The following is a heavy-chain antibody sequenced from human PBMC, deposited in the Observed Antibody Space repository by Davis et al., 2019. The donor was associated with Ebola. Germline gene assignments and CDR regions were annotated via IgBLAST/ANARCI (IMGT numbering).Heavy chain of an antibody. V-gene: IGHV3-53*05. Sequence: GGSLRLSCAASGLTVSSNYMSWVRQAPGKGLEWVSVIYSGGSTYYADSVKGRFTISRDNSKNTLYLQMNSLRAEDTAVYYCARVGATVAYYYYYGMDVWGQGTTVTVSS. CDR2: IYSGGST. CDR3: ARVGATVAYYYYYGMDV. D-gene: IGHD1-26*01. CDR1: GLTVSSNY. J-gene: IGHJ6*02.